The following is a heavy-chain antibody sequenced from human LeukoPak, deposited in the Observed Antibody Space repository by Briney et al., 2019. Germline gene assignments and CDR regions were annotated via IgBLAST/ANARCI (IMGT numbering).Heavy chain of an antibody. Sequence: SETLSLTCAVYGGSFSGYYWSWIRQPPGKGLEWIGEINHSGSTNYNPSLKSRVTISVDTSKNQFSLQLNSVTPEDTAVYYCARDAPGIADYYFEYWGQGTLVTVSS. D-gene: IGHD6-13*01. V-gene: IGHV4-34*01. J-gene: IGHJ4*02. CDR2: INHSGST. CDR3: ARDAPGIADYYFEY. CDR1: GGSFSGYY.